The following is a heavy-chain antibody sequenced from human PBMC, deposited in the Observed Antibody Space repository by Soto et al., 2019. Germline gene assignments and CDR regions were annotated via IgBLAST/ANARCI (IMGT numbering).Heavy chain of an antibody. CDR2: ISYDGSNK. V-gene: IGHV3-30*03. CDR3: IAVAGPNFDY. Sequence: GGSLRLSCAASGFTFSSYGMHWVRQAPGKGLEWVAVISYDGSNKYYADSVKGRFTISRDNSKNTLYLQMNSLRAEDTAVYYCIAVAGPNFDYWGQGTLVTVSS. J-gene: IGHJ4*02. CDR1: GFTFSSYG. D-gene: IGHD6-19*01.